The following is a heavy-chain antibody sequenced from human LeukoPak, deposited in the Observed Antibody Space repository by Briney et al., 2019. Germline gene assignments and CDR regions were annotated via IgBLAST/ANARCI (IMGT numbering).Heavy chain of an antibody. J-gene: IGHJ3*02. D-gene: IGHD1-26*01. CDR2: INWNGGST. CDR3: ARGRSGSYSDAFDI. CDR1: GFTFDDYG. Sequence: GGSLRLSCAASGFTFDDYGMSWARQAPGKGLEWVSGINWNGGSTGYADSVKGRFTISRDNAKNSLYLQMNSLRAEDTALYYCARGRSGSYSDAFDIWGQGTMVTVSS. V-gene: IGHV3-20*04.